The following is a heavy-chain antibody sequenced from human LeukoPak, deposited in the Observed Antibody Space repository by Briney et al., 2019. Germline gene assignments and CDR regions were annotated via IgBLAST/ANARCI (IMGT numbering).Heavy chain of an antibody. J-gene: IGHJ4*02. V-gene: IGHV3-23*01. D-gene: IGHD3-10*01. CDR2: ISGSGGNT. Sequence: PGGSLRLSCAASGFTFSRYAMSWVRQAPGKGLEWVSGISGSGGNTYYADSVKGRFTISRDNSRNTLYLQMNSLRAEDTAVYYCAKDQDYYGSGSYYSSGYWGQGTLVTVSS. CDR3: AKDQDYYGSGSYYSSGY. CDR1: GFTFSRYA.